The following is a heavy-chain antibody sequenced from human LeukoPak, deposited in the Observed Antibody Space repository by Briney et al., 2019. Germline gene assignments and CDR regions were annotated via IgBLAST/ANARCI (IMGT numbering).Heavy chain of an antibody. Sequence: GASVTVSCTALGYTFTDHYFHWLRQAPGQGIERMGWIHPGRGDTNIAQKFQGRVSLTRDMSISTAYMELSRLTSDDTAVYYCARDHNWGPDYWGQGTLVSVAS. CDR1: GYTFTDHY. D-gene: IGHD7-27*01. V-gene: IGHV1-2*02. J-gene: IGHJ4*02. CDR2: IHPGRGDT. CDR3: ARDHNWGPDY.